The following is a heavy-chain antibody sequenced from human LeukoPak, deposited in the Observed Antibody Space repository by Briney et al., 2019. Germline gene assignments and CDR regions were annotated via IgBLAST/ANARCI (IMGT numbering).Heavy chain of an antibody. V-gene: IGHV1-69*05. D-gene: IGHD3-10*01. J-gene: IGHJ5*02. CDR3: ARDYYGSGGYSGNWFDP. CDR2: IIPIFGTA. Sequence: SVKVSCKASGGTFSSYAISWVRQAPGQGPEWMGGIIPIFGTANYAQKFQGRVTITTDESTSTAYMELSSLRSEDTAVYYCARDYYGSGGYSGNWFDPWGQGTLVTFSS. CDR1: GGTFSSYA.